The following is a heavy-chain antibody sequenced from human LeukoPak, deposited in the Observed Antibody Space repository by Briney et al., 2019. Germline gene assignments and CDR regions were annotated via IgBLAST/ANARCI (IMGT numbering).Heavy chain of an antibody. CDR3: AHRWGYCSGGTFHSNWFDP. CDR1: GFSLSSRGVG. D-gene: IGHD2-15*01. V-gene: IGHV2-5*02. J-gene: IGHJ5*02. Sequence: ESGPTLVNPTQTLTLTCTFSGFSLSSRGVGVGWIRPPPGKALESLSPPYWADDKRYRPSLKSRFPITKGTSNRLVGLTMTNMGPVDTATYYCAHRWGYCSGGTFHSNWFDPWGQGTLVTVTS. CDR2: PYWADDK.